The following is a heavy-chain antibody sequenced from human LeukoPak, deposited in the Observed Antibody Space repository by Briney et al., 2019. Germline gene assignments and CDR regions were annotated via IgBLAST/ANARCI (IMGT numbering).Heavy chain of an antibody. CDR2: FDPEDGET. V-gene: IGHV1-24*01. CDR3: ATDRQTYGSGSYYVPY. Sequence: GASVKVSCKVSGYSLTEFSMHWVRQAPGKGLEWMGGFDPEDGETIYAQKFEGRVTMTEDTSTDTAYMELSSLRSEDTAVYYCATDRQTYGSGSYYVPYWGQGTLVTVSS. D-gene: IGHD3-10*01. J-gene: IGHJ4*02. CDR1: GYSLTEFS.